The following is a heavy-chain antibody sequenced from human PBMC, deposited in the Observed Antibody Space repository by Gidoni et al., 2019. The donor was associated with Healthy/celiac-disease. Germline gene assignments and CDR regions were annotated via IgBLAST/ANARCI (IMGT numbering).Heavy chain of an antibody. J-gene: IGHJ5*02. CDR3: AKGRGTQSIAAVPGWFDP. V-gene: IGHV3-30*18. D-gene: IGHD6-13*01. CDR2: ISYDGSNK. CDR1: GFTFSSYG. Sequence: QVQLVESGGGVVQPGRSLRLSCAASGFTFSSYGRHWVRQAPGKGLEWVAVISYDGSNKYYADSVKGRFTISRDNSKNTLYLQMNSLRAEDTAVYYCAKGRGTQSIAAVPGWFDPWGQGTLVTVSS.